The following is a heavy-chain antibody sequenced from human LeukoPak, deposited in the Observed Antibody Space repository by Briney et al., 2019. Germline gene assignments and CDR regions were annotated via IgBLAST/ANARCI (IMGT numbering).Heavy chain of an antibody. V-gene: IGHV3-30-3*01. Sequence: GGSLRLSCAASGFTFSRYAMHWVRQAPGKXLEWVAVISKDGSNKCYADSVKGRFTISRDNSKNTLYLQMDSLRAEDTAVYYCARGFAWLADYWGQGTLVTVSS. CDR1: GFTFSRYA. CDR3: ARGFAWLADY. D-gene: IGHD6-19*01. J-gene: IGHJ4*02. CDR2: ISKDGSNK.